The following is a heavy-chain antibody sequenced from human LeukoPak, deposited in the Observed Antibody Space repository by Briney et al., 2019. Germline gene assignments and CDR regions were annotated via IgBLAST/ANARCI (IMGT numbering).Heavy chain of an antibody. CDR3: ARVGQATIDY. Sequence: PSETLSLTCTVSGGSISSSSYYWGWIRQPPGKGLEWIGSIYYSGSTYYNPSLKSRVTISVDTSKNQFSLKLSSVTAADTAVYYCARVGQATIDYWGQGTLVTVSS. D-gene: IGHD5-12*01. CDR2: IYYSGST. J-gene: IGHJ4*02. V-gene: IGHV4-39*07. CDR1: GGSISSSSYY.